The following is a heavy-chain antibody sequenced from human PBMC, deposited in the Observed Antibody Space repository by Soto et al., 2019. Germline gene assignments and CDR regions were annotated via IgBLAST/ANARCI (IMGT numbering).Heavy chain of an antibody. CDR3: ARDNYDFWSGYYSYWFDP. V-gene: IGHV4-59*01. J-gene: IGHJ5*02. Sequence: SETLSLTCTVSGGSISSYYWSWIRQPPGKGLEWIGYIYYSGSTNYNPSLKSRVTISVDTSKNQFSLKLSSVTAADTAVYYCARDNYDFWSGYYSYWFDPWGQGTLVTVSS. CDR2: IYYSGST. D-gene: IGHD3-3*01. CDR1: GGSISSYY.